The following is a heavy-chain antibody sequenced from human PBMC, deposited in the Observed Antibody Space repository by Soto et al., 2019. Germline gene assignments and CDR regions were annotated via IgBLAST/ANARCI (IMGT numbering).Heavy chain of an antibody. CDR1: GYTFTSYQ. Sequence: VASVKVSCKASGYTFTSYQIHWVRQAPGQGLEWMGGIIPIFGTASYAQKFQGRVTITADKSTSTAYMELSSLRSEDTAVYYCARLSYSSSPSGMDVWGQGATVTVSS. CDR2: IIPIFGTA. CDR3: ARLSYSSSPSGMDV. J-gene: IGHJ6*02. V-gene: IGHV1-69*06. D-gene: IGHD6-6*01.